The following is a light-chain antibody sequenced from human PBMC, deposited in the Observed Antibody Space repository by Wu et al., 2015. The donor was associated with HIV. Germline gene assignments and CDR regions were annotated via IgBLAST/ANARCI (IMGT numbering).Light chain of an antibody. J-gene: IGKJ4*01. Sequence: EIVLTQSPGTLSLSQGEGATLSCRASQSFNSNYLAWYQQKPGQTPRLLIYDTSNRATGISDRFTGSGSGTDFTLTISRLEPEDFAVYYCQQYGSSPLTFGGGTKVGGQT. V-gene: IGKV3-20*01. CDR3: QQYGSSPLT. CDR2: DTS. CDR1: QSFNSNY.